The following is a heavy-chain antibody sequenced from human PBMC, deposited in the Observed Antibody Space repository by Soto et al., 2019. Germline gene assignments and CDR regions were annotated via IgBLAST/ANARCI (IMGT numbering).Heavy chain of an antibody. J-gene: IGHJ6*03. V-gene: IGHV3-23*01. CDR3: AKAPTYDYYYYMDV. Sequence: EVHLLESGGGLVQPGGSLRLSCAASGFSFNIYARKWVRQAPGKGLECVSAISAGGGNTYYADSVKGRFTISRDNSKNTLYLQMNSLRADDTAVYYCAKAPTYDYYYYMDVWGKGTTVTVSS. CDR1: GFSFNIYA. CDR2: ISAGGGNT.